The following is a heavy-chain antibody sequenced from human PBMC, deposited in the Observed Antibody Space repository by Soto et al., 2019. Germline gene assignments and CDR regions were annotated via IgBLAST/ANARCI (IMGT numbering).Heavy chain of an antibody. CDR1: GGTFSSYT. CDR2: IIPILGIA. CDR3: ASTSDGDPFPGGY. Sequence: QVQLVQSGAEVKKPGSSVKVSCKASGGTFSSYTISWVRQAPGQGLEWMGRIIPILGIANYAQKFQGRVTXTXDIXTSTAYRELSSLRSEDTAVYYCASTSDGDPFPGGYWGQGTLVTVSS. J-gene: IGHJ4*02. V-gene: IGHV1-69*02. D-gene: IGHD4-17*01.